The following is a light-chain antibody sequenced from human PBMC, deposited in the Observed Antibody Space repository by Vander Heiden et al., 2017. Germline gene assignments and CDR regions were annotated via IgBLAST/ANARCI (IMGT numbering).Light chain of an antibody. V-gene: IGKV1-8*01. Sequence: AIRITQSPSSLSASTGDRVTITCRASQGISSYLAWYQQKPGKAPKLLIYAASTLQSGVPSRFSGSGYGTDFTLTISCRQSEDFASYYCQQNESYPPLTFGRGTKVEIK. CDR2: AAS. CDR3: QQNESYPPLT. J-gene: IGKJ4*01. CDR1: QGISSY.